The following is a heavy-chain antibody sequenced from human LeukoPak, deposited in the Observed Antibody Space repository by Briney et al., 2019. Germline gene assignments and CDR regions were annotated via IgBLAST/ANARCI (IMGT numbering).Heavy chain of an antibody. Sequence: GASVKVSCKASGYTFTGYYLHWVRQAPGQGLEWMAWINPNSGGTNYAQKFQGRVTMTRDTSISTAYMELSSLRSDDTAVYYCARGSPTVTPLNWFDPWGQGTLVTVSS. J-gene: IGHJ5*02. CDR3: ARGSPTVTPLNWFDP. V-gene: IGHV1-2*02. D-gene: IGHD4-17*01. CDR2: INPNSGGT. CDR1: GYTFTGYY.